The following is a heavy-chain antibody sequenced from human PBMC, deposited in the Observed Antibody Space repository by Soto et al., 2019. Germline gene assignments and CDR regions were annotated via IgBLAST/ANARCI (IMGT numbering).Heavy chain of an antibody. CDR2: ISAYNGNT. CDR3: ASLYYDFWSGYYPRDYYYYGMDV. CDR1: GYTFTSYG. D-gene: IGHD3-3*01. Sequence: VSVKVSCKASGYTFTSYGISWVRQAPGQGLEWMGWISAYNGNTNYAQKLQGRVTMTTDTSTSTAYMELRSLRSGDTAVYYCASLYYDFWSGYYPRDYYYYGMDVWGQGTTVTVSS. J-gene: IGHJ6*02. V-gene: IGHV1-18*01.